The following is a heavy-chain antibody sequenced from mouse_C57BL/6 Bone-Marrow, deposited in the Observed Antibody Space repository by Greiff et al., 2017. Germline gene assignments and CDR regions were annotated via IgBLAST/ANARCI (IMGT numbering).Heavy chain of an antibody. D-gene: IGHD2-3*01. Sequence: VQLQQPGAELVKPGASAKMSCKASGYTFTSYWITWVKQRPGQGLEWIGDIYPGSGSTNYNEKFKSKATLTVDTSSSTAYMQLSSLTSEDSAVYYCARSWGVRWFFAYWGQGTLVTVSA. CDR1: GYTFTSYW. V-gene: IGHV1-55*01. CDR2: IYPGSGST. CDR3: ARSWGVRWFFAY. J-gene: IGHJ3*01.